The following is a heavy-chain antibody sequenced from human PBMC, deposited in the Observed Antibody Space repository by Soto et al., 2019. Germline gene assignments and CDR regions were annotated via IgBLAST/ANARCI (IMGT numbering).Heavy chain of an antibody. CDR3: ARLYSSSWYGLCDY. J-gene: IGHJ4*02. CDR1: GYTFTIYG. Sequence: ASVKVSCKASGYTFTIYGISWVLQAPGEGLEWMGWISAYNGNTNYAQKLQGRVTMTTDTSTSTAYMELRSLRSDDTAVYYCARLYSSSWYGLCDYWGQGILVTVSS. V-gene: IGHV1-18*01. D-gene: IGHD6-13*01. CDR2: ISAYNGNT.